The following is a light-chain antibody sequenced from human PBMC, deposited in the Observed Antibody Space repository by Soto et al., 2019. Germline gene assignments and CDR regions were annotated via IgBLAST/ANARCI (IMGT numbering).Light chain of an antibody. J-gene: IGKJ1*01. CDR1: QTVNGNS. CDR3: EQCGSLPGT. Sequence: ETVLTQSPGTLSLSPGERATLSCRARQTVNGNSLGWYQQKPGQALRLLIYDTSSRATGIPDRFSGSGSGTDFTHTISRLEPEDFAVYYCEQCGSLPGTFGQGTRV. CDR2: DTS. V-gene: IGKV3-20*01.